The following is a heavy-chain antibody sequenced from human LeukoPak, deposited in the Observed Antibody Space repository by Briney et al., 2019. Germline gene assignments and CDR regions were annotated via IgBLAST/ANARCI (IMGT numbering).Heavy chain of an antibody. V-gene: IGHV1-2*02. CDR3: ARDSGYVGYYYGMDV. J-gene: IGHJ6*02. Sequence: ASVKVSCKASGYTFTGYYMHWVRQAPGQGLEWMGWINPNSGGTNYAQKFQGRVTLTRDTSISTAYMELSRLRSDDTAVYYCARDSGYVGYYYGMDVWGQGTTVTVSS. D-gene: IGHD5-12*01. CDR1: GYTFTGYY. CDR2: INPNSGGT.